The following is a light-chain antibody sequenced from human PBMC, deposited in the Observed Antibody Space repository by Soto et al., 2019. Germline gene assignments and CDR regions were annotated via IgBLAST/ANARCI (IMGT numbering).Light chain of an antibody. CDR1: SSNIGAGYD. Sequence: QPVPTQPPSVSGAPGQRVTISCTGSSSNIGAGYDVHWYQQVPGRAPKLLIYGNNNRPSGVPDRFSGSKSGTSASLAITGLQAEDEGDYHCQSYDSSLSGVVFGGGTKLTVL. J-gene: IGLJ2*01. CDR3: QSYDSSLSGVV. V-gene: IGLV1-40*01. CDR2: GNN.